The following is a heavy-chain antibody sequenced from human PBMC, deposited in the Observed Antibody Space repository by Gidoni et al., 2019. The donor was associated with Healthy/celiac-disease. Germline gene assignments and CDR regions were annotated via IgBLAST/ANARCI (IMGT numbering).Heavy chain of an antibody. D-gene: IGHD3-3*01. Sequence: QVQLVESGGGVVQPGRSLRLSCAASGFTFSSYGMHWVRQAPGKGLEWVAVIWYDGSNKYYADSVKGRFTISRDNSKNTLYLQMNSLRAEDTAVYYCAREKEMEWFLYYYYMDVWGKGTTVTVSS. CDR3: AREKEMEWFLYYYYMDV. CDR2: IWYDGSNK. CDR1: GFTFSSYG. J-gene: IGHJ6*03. V-gene: IGHV3-33*01.